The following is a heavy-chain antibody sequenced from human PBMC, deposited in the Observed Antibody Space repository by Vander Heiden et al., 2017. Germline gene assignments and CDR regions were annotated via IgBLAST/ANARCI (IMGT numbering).Heavy chain of an antibody. J-gene: IGHJ4*02. CDR3: AADFTQTGYYLDY. CDR2: IVVGSGNT. V-gene: IGHV1-58*01. D-gene: IGHD3-9*01. CDR1: GFTFTSSA. Sequence: QMQLVQSGPEVKKPGTSVKVSCKASGFTFTSSAVQWVRQARGQRLEWIGWIVVGSGNTNYAQKFQERVTITRDMSTSTAYMELSSLRSEDTAVYYCAADFTQTGYYLDYWGQGTLVTVSS.